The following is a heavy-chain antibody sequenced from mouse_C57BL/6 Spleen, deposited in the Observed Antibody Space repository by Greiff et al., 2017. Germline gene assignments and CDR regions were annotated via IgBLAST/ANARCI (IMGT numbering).Heavy chain of an antibody. Sequence: VQLQQSGAELVKPGASVKLSCTASGFNIKDYYMHWVKQRTEQGLEWIGRIDPEDGETKYAPKFQGKATITADTSSNTAYLQLSSLISEDTAVYYCARDLKEIFAYWGQGTLVTVSA. V-gene: IGHV14-2*01. CDR1: GFNIKDYY. CDR3: ARDLKEIFAY. CDR2: IDPEDGET. J-gene: IGHJ3*01.